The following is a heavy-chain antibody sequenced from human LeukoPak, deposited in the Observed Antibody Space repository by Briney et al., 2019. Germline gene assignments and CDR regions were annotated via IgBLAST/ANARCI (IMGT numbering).Heavy chain of an antibody. CDR3: ARTRDGYNSYYFDY. D-gene: IGHD5-24*01. CDR2: IYYSGST. J-gene: IGHJ4*02. Sequence: SETLSLTCTVSGGSISSYYWSWIRQPPGRGLDGMGYIYYSGSTNYNPSLKSRVTISVDTSKNQFSLKLSSVTAADTAVYYCARTRDGYNSYYFDYWGQGTLVTVSS. CDR1: GGSISSYY. V-gene: IGHV4-59*01.